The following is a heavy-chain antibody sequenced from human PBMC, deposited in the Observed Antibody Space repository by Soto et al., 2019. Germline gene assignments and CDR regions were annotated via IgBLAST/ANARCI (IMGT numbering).Heavy chain of an antibody. J-gene: IGHJ4*02. V-gene: IGHV1-69*12. CDR1: GGTFSTYA. Sequence: QVQLVQSGAEVKKPESSVKVSCKAPGGTFSTYAISWVRQAPGQGLEWMGGIIPMIGTANYAQRLQDRVTITADESTNTDYMVLSSLRSEDTAVYFCASGIQLWLRRINNGYSGWGQGTLVTVSS. CDR2: IIPMIGTA. CDR3: ASGIQLWLRRINNGYSG. D-gene: IGHD5-18*01.